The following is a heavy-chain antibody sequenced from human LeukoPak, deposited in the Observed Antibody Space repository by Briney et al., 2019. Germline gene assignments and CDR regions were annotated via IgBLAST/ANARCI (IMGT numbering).Heavy chain of an antibody. Sequence: GGSLRLPCAASGFIFYSYWMTWVRQAPGKGLEWVANIKHEGSEKYYVDSVKGRFTISRDNAKNSLYLQMNSQRAEDTAIYYCARLRFLASDYWGQGTLVTVSS. CDR2: IKHEGSEK. D-gene: IGHD3-3*01. V-gene: IGHV3-7*01. J-gene: IGHJ4*02. CDR3: ARLRFLASDY. CDR1: GFIFYSYW.